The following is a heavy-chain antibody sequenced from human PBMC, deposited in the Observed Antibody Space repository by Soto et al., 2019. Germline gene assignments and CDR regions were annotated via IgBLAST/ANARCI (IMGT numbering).Heavy chain of an antibody. CDR3: AREAAPSNWGYDAFDI. J-gene: IGHJ3*02. D-gene: IGHD7-27*01. V-gene: IGHV3-7*01. CDR2: IKQDGSEK. Sequence: GGSLRLSCAASGFTFSSYWMSWVRQAPGKGLEWVANIKQDGSEKYYVDSVKGRFTISRDNAKNSLYLQMNSLRAEDTAVYYCAREAAPSNWGYDAFDIWGQGTMVTVSS. CDR1: GFTFSSYW.